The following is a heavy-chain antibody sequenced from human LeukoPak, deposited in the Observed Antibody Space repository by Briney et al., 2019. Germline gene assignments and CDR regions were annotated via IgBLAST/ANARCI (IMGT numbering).Heavy chain of an antibody. CDR2: ISSSGSTI. J-gene: IGHJ6*03. V-gene: IGHV3-48*04. Sequence: GGSLRLSCAASGFTFSSYSMSWVRQAPGKGLEWVSYISSSGSTIYYADSVKGRFTISRDNAKNSLYLQMNSLRAEDTAVYYCARAGEFLPQFPYYYYYMDVWGKGTTVTISS. CDR3: ARAGEFLPQFPYYYYYMDV. CDR1: GFTFSSYS. D-gene: IGHD3-10*01.